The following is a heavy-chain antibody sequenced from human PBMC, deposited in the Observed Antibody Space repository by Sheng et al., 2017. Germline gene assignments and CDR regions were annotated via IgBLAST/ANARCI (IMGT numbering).Heavy chain of an antibody. J-gene: IGHJ3*02. V-gene: IGHV4-59*12. CDR1: GGSISSYY. Sequence: QVQLQESGPGLVKPSETLSLTCTVSGGSISSYYWSWIRQPPGKGLEWIGYIYYIGNTNYNPSLKSRVTISVETSKNQFSLKLRSVTAADTAVYFCARYPSVNAFDIWGQGTKVTVSS. CDR2: IYYIGNT. CDR3: ARYPSVNAFDI. D-gene: IGHD3-16*02.